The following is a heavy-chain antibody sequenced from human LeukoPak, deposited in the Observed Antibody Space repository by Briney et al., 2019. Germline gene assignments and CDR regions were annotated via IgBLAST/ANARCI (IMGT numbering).Heavy chain of an antibody. V-gene: IGHV3-64D*09. D-gene: IGHD2-15*01. CDR3: VKDNYCSGGSCYSNTFDY. CDR1: EFIFSSYE. J-gene: IGHJ4*02. CDR2: IGSNGGST. Sequence: PGGSLRLSCAASEFIFSSYEMNWVRQAPGKGLEYVSAIGSNGGSTYYADSVKGRFTISRDNSKNTLYLQMSSLRAEDTAVYYCVKDNYCSGGSCYSNTFDYWGQGTLVTVSS.